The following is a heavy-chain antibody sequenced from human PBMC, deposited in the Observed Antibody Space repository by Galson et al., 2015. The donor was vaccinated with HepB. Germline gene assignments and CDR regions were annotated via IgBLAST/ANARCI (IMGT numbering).Heavy chain of an antibody. Sequence: SLRLSCAASGFIFDIYSMNWVRQAPGKGLEWLSYISGSSSHVYHADSVKGRLTISRDNAKNALYLEMNSLRVEDTAVYYCARGRNGNYYGIDYWGQGTLVTVSS. V-gene: IGHV3-21*05. CDR3: ARGRNGNYYGIDY. CDR1: GFIFDIYS. J-gene: IGHJ4*02. D-gene: IGHD3-22*01. CDR2: ISGSSSHV.